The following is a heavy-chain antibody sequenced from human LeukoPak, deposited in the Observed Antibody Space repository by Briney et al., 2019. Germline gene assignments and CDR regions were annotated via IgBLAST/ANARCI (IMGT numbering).Heavy chain of an antibody. CDR1: GFTFSSYA. D-gene: IGHD6-19*01. Sequence: GGSLRLSCAASGFTFSSYAMHWVRQAPGKGLEWVSSISSSSSYIYYADSVKGRFTISRDNAKNSLYLQMNSLRAEDTALYYCAKSRYSSGWVYFDYWGQGTLVTVSS. J-gene: IGHJ4*02. CDR2: ISSSSSYI. CDR3: AKSRYSSGWVYFDY. V-gene: IGHV3-21*04.